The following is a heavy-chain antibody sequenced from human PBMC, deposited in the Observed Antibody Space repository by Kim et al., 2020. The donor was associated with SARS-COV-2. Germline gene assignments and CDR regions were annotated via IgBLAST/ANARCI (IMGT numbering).Heavy chain of an antibody. Sequence: GGSLRLSCAASGFTFSSYAMSWVRQAPGKGLEWVSSISGSGGSTYYADSVKGRFTISRDNSKNTLYLQMNSLRAEDTAVYYCAKASYYYDSSGYSVYWGQGTLVTVSS. CDR3: AKASYYYDSSGYSVY. V-gene: IGHV3-23*01. CDR2: ISGSGGST. D-gene: IGHD3-22*01. J-gene: IGHJ4*02. CDR1: GFTFSSYA.